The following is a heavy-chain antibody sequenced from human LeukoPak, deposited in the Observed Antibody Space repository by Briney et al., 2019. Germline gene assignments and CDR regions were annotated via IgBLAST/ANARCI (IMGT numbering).Heavy chain of an antibody. J-gene: IGHJ4*02. CDR3: ARGLVGTTLAFGY. D-gene: IGHD1-26*01. CDR1: GFTFDDYT. V-gene: IGHV3-43*01. CDR2: ISGDGHSA. Sequence: PGGSLRLSCGAPGFTFDDYTMHWVRQAPGKGLEWVSLISGDGHSALYADSVKGRFTLSRDNSKNSLFLQMNSLRTGDTALYYCARGLVGTTLAFGYWGQGTLVTVSS.